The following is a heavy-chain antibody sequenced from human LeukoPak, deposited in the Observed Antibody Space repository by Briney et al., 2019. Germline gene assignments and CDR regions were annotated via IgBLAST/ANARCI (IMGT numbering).Heavy chain of an antibody. Sequence: PGRSLRLSCAASGFTFSSYGMHWVRQAPGKGLEWVAVISYDGSNKYYADSVKGRFTISRDNSKNTVYLQMNSLRAEDTAVYYCARDRIYDFIKNTDDYHYGMDVWGQGTTVTVSS. V-gene: IGHV3-30*03. J-gene: IGHJ6*02. CDR3: ARDRIYDFIKNTDDYHYGMDV. CDR2: ISYDGSNK. D-gene: IGHD3-3*01. CDR1: GFTFSSYG.